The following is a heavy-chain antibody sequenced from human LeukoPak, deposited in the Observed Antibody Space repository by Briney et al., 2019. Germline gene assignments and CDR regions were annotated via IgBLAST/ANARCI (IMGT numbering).Heavy chain of an antibody. Sequence: ASVKVSCKVSGGTFSRYAISWVRRAPGQGLEWMGGIIPIFGTANYAQKFQGRVTITAEESTSPAYMELSSLRSEDTAVYYCARDSAGYCSGGSCSSYFDYWGQGTLVTVSS. CDR2: IIPIFGTA. J-gene: IGHJ4*02. D-gene: IGHD2-15*01. CDR3: ARDSAGYCSGGSCSSYFDY. V-gene: IGHV1-69*13. CDR1: GGTFSRYA.